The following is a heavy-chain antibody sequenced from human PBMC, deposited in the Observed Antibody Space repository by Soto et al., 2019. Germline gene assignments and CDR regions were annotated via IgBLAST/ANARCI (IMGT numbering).Heavy chain of an antibody. J-gene: IGHJ4*02. CDR2: INAGNGNT. V-gene: IGHV1-3*01. D-gene: IGHD1-26*01. CDR3: ARGGMYSSLAY. CDR1: GYTFTSFA. Sequence: ASVKVSCKASGYTFTSFALHWVRQTPGQRLEWMRFINAGNGNTKYVQMFQGRITLTRDTSASTAYMELSGLRSEDTAVYYCARGGMYSSLAYWGQGTLVTVSS.